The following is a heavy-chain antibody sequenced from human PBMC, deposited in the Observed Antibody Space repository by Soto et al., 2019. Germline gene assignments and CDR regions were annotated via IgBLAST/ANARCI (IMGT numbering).Heavy chain of an antibody. Sequence: EVQLVESGGGLVKPGGSLRLSCSFTFNSYSLNWVRQAPGKGLEWVSSISSGSAYIKYADSVKGRFTISRDNANNFLYLQMSSLRVDDTALYYCTRDQDGSYDSWFDPWGQGTLVTVSS. V-gene: IGHV3-21*06. CDR2: ISSGSAYI. CDR3: TRDQDGSYDSWFDP. J-gene: IGHJ5*02. CDR1: FTFNSYS. D-gene: IGHD1-26*01.